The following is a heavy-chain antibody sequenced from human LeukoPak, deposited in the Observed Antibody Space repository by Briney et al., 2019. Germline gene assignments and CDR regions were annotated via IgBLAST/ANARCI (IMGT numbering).Heavy chain of an antibody. Sequence: SETLSLTCTVSGGSITNYYWSWIRQPPGKGLEWIGYIYYTGSTNYNPSLKSRVTISVGTSKNQFSLRLSSVTAADTAVYYCARVTYGLGFSFDCWGQGALVTVSS. CDR1: GGSITNYY. J-gene: IGHJ4*02. V-gene: IGHV4-59*01. CDR2: IYYTGST. D-gene: IGHD3-10*01. CDR3: ARVTYGLGFSFDC.